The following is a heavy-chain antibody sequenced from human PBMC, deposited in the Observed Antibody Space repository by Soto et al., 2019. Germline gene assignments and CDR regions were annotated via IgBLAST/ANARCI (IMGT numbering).Heavy chain of an antibody. D-gene: IGHD3-3*01. V-gene: IGHV5-51*01. Sequence: GESLKISCKASGYIFTRYWIGWVRQMPGKGLEWMGIIYPGDSDTRYSPSFQGQVTISVDKSISTAYLQWSSLKASDTAMYYCAIPRDFWSAYYPCYLDAWAQGTLV. CDR2: IYPGDSDT. J-gene: IGHJ4*02. CDR3: AIPRDFWSAYYPCYLDA. CDR1: GYIFTRYW.